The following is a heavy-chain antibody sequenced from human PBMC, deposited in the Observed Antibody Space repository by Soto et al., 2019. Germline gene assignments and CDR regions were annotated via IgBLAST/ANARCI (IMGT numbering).Heavy chain of an antibody. Sequence: SVKVSCKASGVTFSSYAISWVRQAPGQGLEWMGGIIPIFGTANYAQKFQGRVTITADKSTSTAYMELSSLRSEDTAVYYCARDKGRYSYGSYYYYGMDVWGQGTTVTVSS. CDR3: ARDKGRYSYGSYYYYGMDV. CDR1: GVTFSSYA. J-gene: IGHJ6*02. CDR2: IIPIFGTA. D-gene: IGHD5-18*01. V-gene: IGHV1-69*06.